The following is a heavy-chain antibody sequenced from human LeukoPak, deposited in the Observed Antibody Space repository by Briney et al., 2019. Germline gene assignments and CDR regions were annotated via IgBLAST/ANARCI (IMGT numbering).Heavy chain of an antibody. V-gene: IGHV4-39*07. J-gene: IGHJ4*02. Sequence: SETLSLTCTVSGGSISSSSYYWGWIRQPPGKGLEWIGSIYYSGSTYYNPSLKSRVTISVDTSKNQFSLKLSSVTAADTAVYYCARLAYRRVASSGWYIDWGQGTLVTVSS. CDR3: ARLAYRRVASSGWYID. CDR2: IYYSGST. D-gene: IGHD6-19*01. CDR1: GGSISSSSYY.